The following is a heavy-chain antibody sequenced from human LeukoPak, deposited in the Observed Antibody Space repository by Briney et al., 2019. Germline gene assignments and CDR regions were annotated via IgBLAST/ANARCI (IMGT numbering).Heavy chain of an antibody. CDR1: GFTFSSYS. CDR2: ISSSSSYI. CDR3: ARDGDIVVVITGAFDI. Sequence: GGSLRLSCAASGFTFSSYSMNWVRQAPGKGLEWVSSISSSSSYIYYADSVKGRFTISRDNAKNSLYLQMNSLRAEDTAVYYCARDGDIVVVITGAFDIWGQGTMVTVSS. D-gene: IGHD3-22*01. V-gene: IGHV3-21*01. J-gene: IGHJ3*02.